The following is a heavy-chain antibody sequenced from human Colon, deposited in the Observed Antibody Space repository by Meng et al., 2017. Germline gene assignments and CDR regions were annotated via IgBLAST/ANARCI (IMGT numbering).Heavy chain of an antibody. CDR1: DFTVSDKY. D-gene: IGHD3-10*01. CDR2: VYRAGGT. V-gene: IGHV3-53*01. CDR3: ATSSLGWGVDAFDI. Sequence: GEPLKISCAVSDFTVSDKYTGWVRQAPGKGLEWVAIVYRAGGTDYPDSVKGRFTISRDNSRDTLYLHMSSLRGDDTAVYYCATSSLGWGVDAFDIWGQGTTVTVSS. J-gene: IGHJ3*02.